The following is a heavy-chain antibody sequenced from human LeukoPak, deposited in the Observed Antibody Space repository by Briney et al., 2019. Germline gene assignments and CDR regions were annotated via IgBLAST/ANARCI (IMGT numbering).Heavy chain of an antibody. Sequence: PGGSLRLSCAASGFTFSNAWMSWVRQAPGKGLEWVGRIKSKTDGGTTDFPAPVEGRFTISRDDSKNTLYLQMNSLKTEDTAMYYCTTDYDILTGYYFGYWGQGTLVTVSS. CDR2: IKSKTDGGTT. V-gene: IGHV3-15*01. J-gene: IGHJ4*02. D-gene: IGHD3-9*01. CDR1: GFTFSNAW. CDR3: TTDYDILTGYYFGY.